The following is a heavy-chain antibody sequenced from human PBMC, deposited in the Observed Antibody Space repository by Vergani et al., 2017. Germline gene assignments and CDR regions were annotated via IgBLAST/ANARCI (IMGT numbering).Heavy chain of an antibody. D-gene: IGHD3-22*01. CDR3: ASGDYYDSSGYLTNFDY. J-gene: IGHJ4*02. V-gene: IGHV3-48*02. CDR2: ISSSSSTI. CDR1: GFTFSSYS. Sequence: EVQLVESGGGLVQPGGSLRLSCAASGFTFSSYSMNWVRQAPGKGLEWVSYISSSSSTIYYADSVKGRFTISRDNAKNSLYLQMNSLRDEDTAVYYCASGDYYDSSGYLTNFDYWGQGTLVTVSS.